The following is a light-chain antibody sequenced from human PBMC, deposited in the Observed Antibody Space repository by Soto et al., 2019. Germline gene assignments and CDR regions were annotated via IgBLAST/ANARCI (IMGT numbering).Light chain of an antibody. Sequence: DTPMTQSPPTLPASVGDRVTITCRASQSINRWLAWYQQKPGKAPKLLIYDVSTLQSGVPSRFSSSGSETEFTLTISSLQPDDFATYYCQQYNAYYTFGQGTKVEIK. CDR3: QQYNAYYT. J-gene: IGKJ2*01. V-gene: IGKV1-5*01. CDR1: QSINRW. CDR2: DVS.